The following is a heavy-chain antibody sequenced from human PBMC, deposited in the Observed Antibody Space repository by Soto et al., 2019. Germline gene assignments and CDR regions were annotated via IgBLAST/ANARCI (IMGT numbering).Heavy chain of an antibody. Sequence: GGSLRLSCAASGFTFSNYAMSWVRQAPGKGLEWVSGISGSGGSTYYADSVKGRFTISRDNSKKTLYLQMNSLRAEDTAVYYCAKDHKTTVTSWGYFHYWGQGTMVTVYS. CDR3: AKDHKTTVTSWGYFHY. CDR2: ISGSGGST. CDR1: GFTFSNYA. J-gene: IGHJ4*02. V-gene: IGHV3-23*01. D-gene: IGHD4-17*01.